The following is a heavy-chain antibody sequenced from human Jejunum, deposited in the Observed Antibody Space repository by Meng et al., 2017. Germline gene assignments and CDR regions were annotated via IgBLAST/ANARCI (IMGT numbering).Heavy chain of an antibody. CDR1: GDSVSSNSFA. Sequence: SQTLSLTCAISGDSVSSNSFAWNWIRRSPSRGLEWLGRTYYRSKWYNEYAVSVKSRITINPDTPKNQFSLHLNSVTPEDTAVYYCARGNRNTLDIWGQGTMVTV. V-gene: IGHV6-1*01. D-gene: IGHD2-15*01. CDR3: ARGNRNTLDI. J-gene: IGHJ3*02. CDR2: TYYRSKWYN.